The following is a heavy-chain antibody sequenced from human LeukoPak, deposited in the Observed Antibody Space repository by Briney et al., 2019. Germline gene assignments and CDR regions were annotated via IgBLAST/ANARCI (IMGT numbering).Heavy chain of an antibody. CDR2: MNPNSGNT. D-gene: IGHD6-13*01. Sequence: ASVKVSCKASGYTFTSCDINWVRQATGQGLEWMGWMNPNSGNTGYGQSFQGRITMTRDISIGTAYMELSNLTSEDTAVYYCAKDHIAAAIYYYYYMDVWGKGTTVTVSS. V-gene: IGHV1-8*01. CDR3: AKDHIAAAIYYYYYMDV. J-gene: IGHJ6*03. CDR1: GYTFTSCD.